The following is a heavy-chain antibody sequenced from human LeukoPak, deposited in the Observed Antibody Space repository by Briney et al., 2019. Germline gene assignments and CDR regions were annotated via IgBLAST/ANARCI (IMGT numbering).Heavy chain of an antibody. CDR1: GGTISSYY. Sequence: SETLSLTCTVSGGTISSYYWSWIRQPPGKGLEWIGYVFSSGSTNYNPSLKSRVTISIDTSNNQFSLKLSSVAAADTAVYYCARDSGLLNYYDSSGYYPWGQGTLVTVSS. CDR3: ARDSGLLNYYDSSGYYP. D-gene: IGHD3-22*01. V-gene: IGHV4-59*01. J-gene: IGHJ5*02. CDR2: VFSSGST.